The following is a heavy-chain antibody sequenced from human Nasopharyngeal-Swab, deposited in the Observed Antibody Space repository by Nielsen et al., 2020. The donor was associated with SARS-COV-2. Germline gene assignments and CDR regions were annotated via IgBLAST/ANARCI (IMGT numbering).Heavy chain of an antibody. V-gene: IGHV3-48*02. J-gene: IGHJ5*02. CDR2: ISSSSSTI. Sequence: GESLKISCAASGFTFSSYSMNWVRQAPGKGLEWASYISSSSSTIYYADSVKGRFTISRDNAKNSLYLQMNSLRDEDTAVYYCARDGLTYYDILTGYSWFDPWGQGTLVTVSS. CDR3: ARDGLTYYDILTGYSWFDP. D-gene: IGHD3-9*01. CDR1: GFTFSSYS.